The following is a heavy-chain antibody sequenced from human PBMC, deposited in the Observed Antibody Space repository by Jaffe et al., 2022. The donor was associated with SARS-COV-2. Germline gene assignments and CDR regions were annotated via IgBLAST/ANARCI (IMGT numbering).Heavy chain of an antibody. J-gene: IGHJ6*02. V-gene: IGHV1-69*01. D-gene: IGHD6-13*01. Sequence: QVQLVQSGAEVKKPGSSVKVSCKASGGTFSSYAISWVRQAPGQGLEWMGGIIPIFGTANYAQKFQGRVTITADESTSTAYMELSSLRSEDTAVYYCAREPGPVEQQLVQWRGNYYGMDVWGQGTTVTVSS. CDR1: GGTFSSYA. CDR2: IIPIFGTA. CDR3: AREPGPVEQQLVQWRGNYYGMDV.